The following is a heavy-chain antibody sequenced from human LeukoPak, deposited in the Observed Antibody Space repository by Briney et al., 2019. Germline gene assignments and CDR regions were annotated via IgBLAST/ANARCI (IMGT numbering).Heavy chain of an antibody. CDR2: IWYDGSNK. CDR3: AKDLWVPTSLLIGDPPLDFDY. V-gene: IGHV3-33*06. D-gene: IGHD7-27*01. J-gene: IGHJ4*02. CDR1: GFTFSSYG. Sequence: PGGSLRLSCAASGFTFSSYGMHWVRQAPGKGLEWVAVIWYDGSNKYYADSVKGRFPISRDNSKNTLYLQMNSLRAEDTAVYYCAKDLWVPTSLLIGDPPLDFDYWGQGTLVTVSS.